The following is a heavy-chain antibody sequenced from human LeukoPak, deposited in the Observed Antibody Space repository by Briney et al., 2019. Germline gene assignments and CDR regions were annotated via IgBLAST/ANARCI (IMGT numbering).Heavy chain of an antibody. V-gene: IGHV3-21*01. CDR1: GFTFSSYS. Sequence: PGGSLRLSCAASGFTFSSYSMNWVRQAPGKGLEWVSSISSSSSYIYSADSVKGRFTISRDNAKNSLYLQMNGLRAEDTAVYYCARDLVGLPLETWGQGTLVTVSS. CDR3: ARDLVGLPLET. J-gene: IGHJ5*02. CDR2: ISSSSSYI. D-gene: IGHD2-15*01.